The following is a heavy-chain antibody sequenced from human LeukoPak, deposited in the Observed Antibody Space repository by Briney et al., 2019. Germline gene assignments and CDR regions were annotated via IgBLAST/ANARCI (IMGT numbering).Heavy chain of an antibody. CDR3: ALLHSESNFVGP. CDR1: GFTFNDYT. V-gene: IGHV3-21*01. Sequence: GGSLRLSCAASGFTFNDYTMTWVRQAPGKGLEWVSSITGDCNYIFYADSVKGRFTISRDNANNMLYLQMSSLSPEDTAVYYCALLHSESNFVGPWGQGTLVTVSS. J-gene: IGHJ5*02. CDR2: ITGDCNYI. D-gene: IGHD1-26*01.